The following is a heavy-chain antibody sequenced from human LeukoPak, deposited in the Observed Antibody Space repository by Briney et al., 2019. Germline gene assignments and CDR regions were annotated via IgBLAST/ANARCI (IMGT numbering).Heavy chain of an antibody. Sequence: PSETLSLTCAVSGGSISSGGYSWSWIRQPPGKGLERIGYIYHSGSTYYNPSLKSRVTISVDRSKNQFSLKLSSVTAADTAVYYCARYSNYRYYFDYWGQGTLVTVSS. V-gene: IGHV4-30-2*01. D-gene: IGHD4-11*01. CDR3: ARYSNYRYYFDY. J-gene: IGHJ4*02. CDR1: GGSISSGGYS. CDR2: IYHSGST.